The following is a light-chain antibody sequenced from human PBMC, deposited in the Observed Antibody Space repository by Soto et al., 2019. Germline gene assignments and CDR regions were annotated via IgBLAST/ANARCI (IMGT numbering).Light chain of an antibody. J-gene: IGKJ4*01. CDR1: RSIDTY. CDR3: QQYDAWPPGT. V-gene: IGKV3-15*01. CDR2: GAS. Sequence: DIVMTQSPAILSASPGERVTLSCRASRSIDTYLAWFQHKPGQAPQLLIFGASTRAAGVPPRFSGGGSGTEFTLTISSLRSEDFAIYCCQQYDAWPPGTFGGGTAVE.